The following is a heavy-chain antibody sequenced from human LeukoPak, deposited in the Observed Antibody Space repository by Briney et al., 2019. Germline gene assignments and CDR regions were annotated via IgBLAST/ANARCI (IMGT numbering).Heavy chain of an antibody. Sequence: SETLSLTCAVYGGSFSGYYWSWIRQPPGKGLEWIGEINHSGSTNYNPSLKSRVTISVDTSKNQFSLKLSSVTAADTAVYYCARGGCSGGSCYSRSRGIDYWGQGTPVTVSS. D-gene: IGHD2-15*01. CDR1: GGSFSGYY. J-gene: IGHJ4*02. V-gene: IGHV4-34*01. CDR2: INHSGST. CDR3: ARGGCSGGSCYSRSRGIDY.